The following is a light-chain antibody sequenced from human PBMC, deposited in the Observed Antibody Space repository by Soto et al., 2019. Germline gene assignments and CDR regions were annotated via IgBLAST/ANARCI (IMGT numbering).Light chain of an antibody. J-gene: IGKJ4*01. CDR1: QSIGKY. Sequence: DIQMTQSPSSLSASVGDRVTITCRASQSIGKYLSWFQQTPGNAPKLLIYAASGLQSGVPSRFSGSGSGTDFTLTINSLQREDFATYYCQQTYNTPLTFGGGTRWIS. V-gene: IGKV1-39*01. CDR2: AAS. CDR3: QQTYNTPLT.